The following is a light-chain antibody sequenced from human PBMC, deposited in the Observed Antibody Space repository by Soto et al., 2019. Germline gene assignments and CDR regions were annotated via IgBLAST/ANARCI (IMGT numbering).Light chain of an antibody. Sequence: AGTLSLSQGERVTLSCRASQSVRHYFAWYQQKPGQPPRLLIYDASNRATGIPARFSGSGSETDFTLTISSLEPEDSAVYYCQQRSNWPLTFGQGTKVDIK. J-gene: IGKJ1*01. CDR1: QSVRHY. V-gene: IGKV3-11*01. CDR3: QQRSNWPLT. CDR2: DAS.